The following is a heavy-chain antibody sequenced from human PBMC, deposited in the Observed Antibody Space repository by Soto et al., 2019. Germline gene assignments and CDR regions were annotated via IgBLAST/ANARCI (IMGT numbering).Heavy chain of an antibody. Sequence: GGSLRLSCAASGFTFSSFPMHWVRQAPGKGLERVALISYDGSNKYYADSVKGRFTISRDNSKNTLYLQMNSLRAEDTALYYCAREGGVSGWYWGGDYWGQGTPVTVSS. J-gene: IGHJ4*02. CDR2: ISYDGSNK. CDR1: GFTFSSFP. V-gene: IGHV3-30-3*01. D-gene: IGHD6-19*01. CDR3: AREGGVSGWYWGGDY.